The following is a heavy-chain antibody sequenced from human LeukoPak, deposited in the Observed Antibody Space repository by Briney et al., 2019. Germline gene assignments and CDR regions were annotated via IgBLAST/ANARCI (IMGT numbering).Heavy chain of an antibody. D-gene: IGHD3-10*01. CDR2: INAGNGNT. Sequence: ASVTVSCKASGYTFTSYAMHWVRQAPGQRLEWMGWINAGNGNTKYSQKFQGRVTITRDTSASTAYMELSSLRSEDTAVYYCARAPMVRGVILRFDYWGQGTLVTVSS. V-gene: IGHV1-3*01. J-gene: IGHJ4*02. CDR3: ARAPMVRGVILRFDY. CDR1: GYTFTSYA.